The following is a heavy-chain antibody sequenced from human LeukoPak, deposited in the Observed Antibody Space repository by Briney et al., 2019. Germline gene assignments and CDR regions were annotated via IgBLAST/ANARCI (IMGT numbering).Heavy chain of an antibody. V-gene: IGHV4-59*13. CDR2: IYYSGST. CDR1: GASISSYY. Sequence: SETLSLTCSVSGASISSYYWSWIRQPPGKGLEWIGYIYYSGSTNYNPSLKSRVTISVDTSKNHFSLKLYSVTAADTAVYYCARVVSSSWDYYYYMDVWGKGTTVTISS. J-gene: IGHJ6*03. D-gene: IGHD6-13*01. CDR3: ARVVSSSWDYYYYMDV.